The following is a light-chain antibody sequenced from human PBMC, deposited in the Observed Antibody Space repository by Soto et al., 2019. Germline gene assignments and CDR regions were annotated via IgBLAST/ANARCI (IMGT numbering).Light chain of an antibody. V-gene: IGKV3D-15*01. J-gene: IGKJ1*01. CDR1: QTLRRT. Sequence: EIVLMQSPGTLSLSPGERATLSCRASQTLRRTYIAWYQQKPGQAPRVLVYGASKRATGIPDRFSGSGSGTEFTLTISSLQSEDYAVYYCQQYNNWPPTFGQGTKVDIK. CDR2: GAS. CDR3: QQYNNWPPT.